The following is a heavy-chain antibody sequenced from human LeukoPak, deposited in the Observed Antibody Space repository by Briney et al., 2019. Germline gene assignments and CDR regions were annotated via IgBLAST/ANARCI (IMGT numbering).Heavy chain of an antibody. CDR2: FDPEDGET. J-gene: IGHJ5*02. D-gene: IGHD2-2*01. CDR3: ATGGSRIVVVPAAMGT. Sequence: ASVKVSCTVSAYTLTELSMHWVRQAPGKGLEWMGGFDPEDGETIYAQKFQGRVTMTEDTSTDTAYMELSSLRSEDTAVYYCATGGSRIVVVPAAMGTWGQGTLVTVSS. CDR1: AYTLTELS. V-gene: IGHV1-24*01.